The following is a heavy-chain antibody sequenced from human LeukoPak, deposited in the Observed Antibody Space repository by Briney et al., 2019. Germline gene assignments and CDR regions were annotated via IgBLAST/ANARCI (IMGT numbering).Heavy chain of an antibody. CDR2: INHSGST. D-gene: IGHD3-22*01. CDR1: GGSFSGYY. J-gene: IGHJ3*02. V-gene: IGHV4-34*01. Sequence: SETLSLTCAVYGGSFSGYYRSWIRQPPGKGLEWIGEINHSGSTNYNPSLKSRVTISVDTSKNQFSLKLSSVTAADTAVYYCARDRGGSGYYSDALDIWGQGTMVTVSS. CDR3: ARDRGGSGYYSDALDI.